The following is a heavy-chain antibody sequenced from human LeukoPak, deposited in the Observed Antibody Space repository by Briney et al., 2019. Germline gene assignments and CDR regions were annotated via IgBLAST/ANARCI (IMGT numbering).Heavy chain of an antibody. J-gene: IGHJ4*02. D-gene: IGHD1-26*01. CDR2: INPYIRDT. CDR1: GYTVTGYY. Sequence: ASVTVSCKASGYTVTGYYMQWVRQAPGQGREWMGWINPYIRDTNYAQKFQGRVTMTRDTSISTVYMEMSRLRSDDTAVYYCARSNVVGMTSPWYFDYWGQGTLVTVSS. CDR3: ARSNVVGMTSPWYFDY. V-gene: IGHV1-2*02.